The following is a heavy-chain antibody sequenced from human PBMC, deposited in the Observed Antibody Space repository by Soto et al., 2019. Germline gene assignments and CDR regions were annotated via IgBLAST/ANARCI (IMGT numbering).Heavy chain of an antibody. Sequence: PGGSLRLSCAASGFTFRTYGMHWVRQAPGKGLEWVAVLSYAGSNKYYADSVKGRFTISGDNAKNALYLQMNSLRADDTAVYFCVRGMNPLFGGQGTLVTV. CDR3: VRGMNPLF. CDR1: GFTFRTYG. J-gene: IGHJ4*01. V-gene: IGHV3-30*03. CDR2: LSYAGSNK.